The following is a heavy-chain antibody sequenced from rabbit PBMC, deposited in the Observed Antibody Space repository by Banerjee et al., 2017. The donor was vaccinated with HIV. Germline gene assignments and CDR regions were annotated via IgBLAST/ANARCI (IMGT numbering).Heavy chain of an antibody. J-gene: IGHJ4*01. V-gene: IGHV1S45*01. CDR1: GIDFSHYG. D-gene: IGHD2-1*01. CDR3: ARGPGMAVIPHFTL. CDR2: IYTSSGGT. Sequence: QEQVVESGGGLVTLGGSLKLSCKASGIDFSHYGISWVRQVLGKGLEWIACIYTSSGGTYYANWAKGRFTISKTTSTTVTLQMTSLTAADTATYFCARGPGMAVIPHFTLWGPGTLVTVS.